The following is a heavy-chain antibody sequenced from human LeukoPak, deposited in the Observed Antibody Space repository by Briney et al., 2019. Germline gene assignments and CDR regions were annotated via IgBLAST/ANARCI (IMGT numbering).Heavy chain of an antibody. CDR3: TRSTSSGSFVFDY. J-gene: IGHJ4*02. Sequence: PGGSLRLSCAASGFTFSDYYMEWVRQAPGKGLEWVGRIRNQANGRTTEYATSVRGRFIISRDDSQNSIYLQMNSLKTEDTAVYYCTRSTSSGSFVFDYWGQGTLVTVSS. CDR1: GFTFSDYY. D-gene: IGHD2-2*01. CDR2: IRNQANGRTT. V-gene: IGHV3-72*01.